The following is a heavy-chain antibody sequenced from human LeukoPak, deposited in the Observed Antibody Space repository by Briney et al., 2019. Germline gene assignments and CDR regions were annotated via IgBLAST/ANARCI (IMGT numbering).Heavy chain of an antibody. J-gene: IGHJ5*02. V-gene: IGHV1-18*01. CDR3: ARARVPAARYNWFDP. Sequence: ASVKVSCKASGYTFTSYGISWVRQAPGQGLEWMGWISAYNGNTNYAQKFQGRVTMTRNTSISTAYMELSSLRSEDTAVYYCARARVPAARYNWFDPWGQGTLVTVSS. D-gene: IGHD2-2*01. CDR1: GYTFTSYG. CDR2: ISAYNGNT.